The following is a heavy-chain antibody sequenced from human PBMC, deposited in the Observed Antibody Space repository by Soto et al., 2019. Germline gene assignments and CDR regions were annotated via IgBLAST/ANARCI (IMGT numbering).Heavy chain of an antibody. D-gene: IGHD7-27*01. J-gene: IGHJ4*02. CDR3: VRGNPLTAY. V-gene: IGHV3-74*01. Sequence: EVQLMESGGGLVQPGGSLRLSCVASGFTFNIYWMHWVRQVPGKGLIWVSRINGDGSITTYADSVLGRFTISRDNSNKTLYLEMNNLRADDTAFYYCVRGNPLTAYWGPGTLVTVSS. CDR2: INGDGSIT. CDR1: GFTFNIYW.